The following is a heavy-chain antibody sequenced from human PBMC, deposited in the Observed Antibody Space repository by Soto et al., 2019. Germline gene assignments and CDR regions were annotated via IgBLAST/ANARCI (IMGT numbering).Heavy chain of an antibody. CDR3: AKLGHCSGGTCYYFDF. V-gene: IGHV3-30*18. Sequence: GGSLRLSCSASGFSSRNYDIHCVRQAPGKGLEWVAIISYVRSNKYYADSVKGRFTISRDNSKNTLYLQMNSLRPEDTAVYYCAKLGHCSGGTCYYFDFWGRGTLVTVSS. CDR1: GFSSRNYD. D-gene: IGHD2-15*01. J-gene: IGHJ4*02. CDR2: ISYVRSNK.